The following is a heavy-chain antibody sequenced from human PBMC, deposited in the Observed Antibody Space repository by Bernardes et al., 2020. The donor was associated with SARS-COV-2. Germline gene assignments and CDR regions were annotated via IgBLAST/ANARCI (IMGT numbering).Heavy chain of an antibody. Sequence: GSLRLSCAASGFTFSSYAMHWVRQAPGKGLEWVAVISYDGSNKYYADSVKGRFTISRDNSKNTLYLQMNSLRAEDTAVYYCADLAVAGWGFYYYYGMDVWGQGTTVTVSS. CDR2: ISYDGSNK. V-gene: IGHV3-30-3*01. D-gene: IGHD6-19*01. CDR1: GFTFSSYA. J-gene: IGHJ6*02. CDR3: ADLAVAGWGFYYYYGMDV.